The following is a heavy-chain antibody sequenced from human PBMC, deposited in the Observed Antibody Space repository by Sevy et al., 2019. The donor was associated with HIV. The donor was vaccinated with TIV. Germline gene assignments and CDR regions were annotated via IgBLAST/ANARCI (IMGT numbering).Heavy chain of an antibody. CDR2: MNPNSGNT. Sequence: ASVKVSCKASGYTFTSYDINWVRQATGQGLEWMGWMNPNSGNTGYAQKFQGRVTMTRNTSISTAYMELRSLRSEDTAVYYCARGVAAYSYDFLDYWGQGTLVTVSS. CDR1: GYTFTSYD. J-gene: IGHJ4*02. D-gene: IGHD5-18*01. CDR3: ARGVAAYSYDFLDY. V-gene: IGHV1-8*01.